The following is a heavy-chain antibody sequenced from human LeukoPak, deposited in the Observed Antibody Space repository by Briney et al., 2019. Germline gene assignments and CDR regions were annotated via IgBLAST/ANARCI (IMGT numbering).Heavy chain of an antibody. CDR1: GGTFSSYA. J-gene: IGHJ6*02. V-gene: IGHV1-69*04. D-gene: IGHD3-22*01. Sequence: GASVKVSCKASGGTFSSYAISWVRQAPGQGLEWMGRIIPILGIANYAQKFQGRVTITADKSTSTAYMELSSLRSEDTAVYYCARADYYDSSGHPYYYYGMDVWGQGTTVTVSS. CDR3: ARADYYDSSGHPYYYYGMDV. CDR2: IIPILGIA.